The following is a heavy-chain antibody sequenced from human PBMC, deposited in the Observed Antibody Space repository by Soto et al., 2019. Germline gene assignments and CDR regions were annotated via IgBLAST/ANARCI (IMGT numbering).Heavy chain of an antibody. D-gene: IGHD3-16*02. V-gene: IGHV3-33*01. J-gene: IGHJ5*02. CDR1: GSTFSSGG. CDR2: IWYDGTNI. Sequence: GGSLRLSCAASGSTFSSGGMHWVRQAPGKGLEWLAVIWYDGTNIYYAESVKGRFTISRDNSKNTLYLQMNSLRAEDTAVYYCAREFELRLGELSLTWLDTWGQGTLVTVSS. CDR3: AREFELRLGELSLTWLDT.